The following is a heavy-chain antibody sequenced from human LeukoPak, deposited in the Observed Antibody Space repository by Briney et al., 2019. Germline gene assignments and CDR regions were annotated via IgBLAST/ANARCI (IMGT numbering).Heavy chain of an antibody. CDR2: IYYSGST. J-gene: IGHJ3*02. CDR3: ARDRGDILTGFDAFDI. Sequence: SETPSLTCTVSGGSISSYYWSWIRQPPGKGLEWIGYIYYSGSTNYNPSLKSRVTISVDTSKNQFSLKLSSVTAADTAVYYCARDRGDILTGFDAFDIWGQGTMVTVSS. D-gene: IGHD3-9*01. V-gene: IGHV4-59*01. CDR1: GGSISSYY.